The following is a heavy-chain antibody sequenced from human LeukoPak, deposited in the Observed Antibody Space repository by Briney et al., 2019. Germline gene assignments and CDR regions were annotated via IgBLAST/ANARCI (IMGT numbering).Heavy chain of an antibody. D-gene: IGHD3-3*01. J-gene: IGHJ5*02. CDR3: ARGAHYDFWSGYYGRVNWFDP. Sequence: ASETLSLTCAVYGGSFSGYYWSWIRQPPGKGLEWIGEINHSGSTNYNPSLKSRVTISVDTSKNQFSLKLSSVTAADTAVYYCARGAHYDFWSGYYGRVNWFDPWGQGTLVTVSS. CDR2: INHSGST. V-gene: IGHV4-34*01. CDR1: GGSFSGYY.